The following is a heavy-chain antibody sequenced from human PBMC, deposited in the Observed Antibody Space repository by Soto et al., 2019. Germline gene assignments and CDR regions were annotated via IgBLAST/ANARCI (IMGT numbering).Heavy chain of an antibody. Sequence: GASVKVSCKASGFTFTSSAVQWVRQARGQRLEWIGWIVVGSGNTNYAQKFQERVTITRDMSTSTAYMELSSLRSEDTAVYYCAADRADYDFWSGYYAIDYWGQGTLVTVSS. CDR3: AADRADYDFWSGYYAIDY. D-gene: IGHD3-3*01. V-gene: IGHV1-58*01. CDR1: GFTFTSSA. CDR2: IVVGSGNT. J-gene: IGHJ4*02.